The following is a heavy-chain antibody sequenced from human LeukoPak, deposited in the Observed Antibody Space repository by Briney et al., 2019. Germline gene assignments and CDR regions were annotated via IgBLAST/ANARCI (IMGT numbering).Heavy chain of an antibody. CDR1: GGSISSGGYY. J-gene: IGHJ4*02. CDR2: IYYSGST. V-gene: IGHV4-31*03. D-gene: IGHD3-9*01. CDR3: ARGYYDILTGYPADY. Sequence: PSQTLSLTCTVSGGSISSGGYYWSWIRQPPGKGLEWIGYIYYSGSTYYNPSLKSRVTISVDTSKNQFSLKLSSVTAADTAVYYCARGYYDILTGYPADYWGQGTLVTVSS.